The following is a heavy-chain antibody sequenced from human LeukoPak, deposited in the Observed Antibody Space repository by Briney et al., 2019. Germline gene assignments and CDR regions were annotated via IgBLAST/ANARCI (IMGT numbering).Heavy chain of an antibody. CDR2: ISYDGSNK. CDR3: AKDRTGYFDY. D-gene: IGHD1-14*01. CDR1: GFTFSSYG. Sequence: GGSLRLSCAASGFTFSSYGMHWVRQAPGKGLEWVAVISYDGSNKYCADSVKGRFTISRDNSKNTLYLQMNSLRAEDTAVYYCAKDRTGYFDYWGQGTLVTVSS. J-gene: IGHJ4*02. V-gene: IGHV3-30*18.